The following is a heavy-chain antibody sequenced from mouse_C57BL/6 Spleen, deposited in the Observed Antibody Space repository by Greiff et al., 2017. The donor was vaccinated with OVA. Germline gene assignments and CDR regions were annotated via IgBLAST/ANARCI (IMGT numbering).Heavy chain of an antibody. D-gene: IGHD1-1*01. J-gene: IGHJ1*03. CDR2: IYPGDGDT. Sequence: VQLQQSGPELVKPGASVKISCKASGYAFSSSWMNWVKQRPGKGLEWIGRIYPGDGDTNYNGKFKGKATLTADKSSSTAYMQLSSLTSEDSAVYFCARCHYYGSSYDWYFDVWGTGTTVTVSS. CDR1: GYAFSSSW. V-gene: IGHV1-82*01. CDR3: ARCHYYGSSYDWYFDV.